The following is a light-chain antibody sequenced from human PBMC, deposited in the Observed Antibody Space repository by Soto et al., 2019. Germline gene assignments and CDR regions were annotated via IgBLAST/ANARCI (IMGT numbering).Light chain of an antibody. V-gene: IGLV1-40*01. J-gene: IGLJ1*01. CDR1: SSNIGAGYD. CDR3: QYYDSSLSGYV. CDR2: GNS. Sequence: QSVLTQPPSASGAPGQRVTISCTGSSSNIGAGYDVHWYQQLPGTAPKLLIYGNSTRPSGVPDRFSGSKSGTSASLAITGLQAEDEADYYCQYYDSSLSGYVFGTGTKVTVL.